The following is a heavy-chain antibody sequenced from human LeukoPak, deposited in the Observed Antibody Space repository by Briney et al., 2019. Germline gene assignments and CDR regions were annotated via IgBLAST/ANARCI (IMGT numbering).Heavy chain of an antibody. V-gene: IGHV1-24*01. Sequence: ASVKVSCKVSGYTLTELSMHWVRQAPGKGLEWMGGFDPEDGETIYAQKFQGRVTMTEDTSTDTAYMELSSLRSEDTAVYYCATDILRYFDWLVPYWGQGTLVTVSS. CDR2: FDPEDGET. CDR1: GYTLTELS. D-gene: IGHD3-9*01. CDR3: ATDILRYFDWLVPY. J-gene: IGHJ4*02.